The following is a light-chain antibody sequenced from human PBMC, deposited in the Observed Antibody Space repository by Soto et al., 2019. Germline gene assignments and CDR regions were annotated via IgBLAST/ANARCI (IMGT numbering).Light chain of an antibody. CDR1: QSVKSY. CDR3: QQYNNWPPLT. CDR2: DAS. Sequence: EIVLTQSPATLSLSPGERATLSCRASQSVKSYLAWYQQKPGQAPRLLVYDASNRVTGIPARFSGSGSGTDFTLTISSLQSEDFAVYYCQQYNNWPPLTFGGGTKVDIK. V-gene: IGKV3-11*01. J-gene: IGKJ4*01.